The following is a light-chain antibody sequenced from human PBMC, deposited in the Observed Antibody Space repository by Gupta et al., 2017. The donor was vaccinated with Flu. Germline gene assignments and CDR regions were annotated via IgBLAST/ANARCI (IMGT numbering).Light chain of an antibody. V-gene: IGKV1-9*01. J-gene: IGKJ5*01. CDR2: AAS. CDR1: QGFSSY. Sequence: DIQLTQSPSFLSASVGDRVTITCRASQGFSSYLGWYLQKPGKAPNLLIYAASTLQSGVPSRFSGSGSGTELTLTISSLQPDDFGTYYCQQFYSYPLTFGQGTRLEIK. CDR3: QQFYSYPLT.